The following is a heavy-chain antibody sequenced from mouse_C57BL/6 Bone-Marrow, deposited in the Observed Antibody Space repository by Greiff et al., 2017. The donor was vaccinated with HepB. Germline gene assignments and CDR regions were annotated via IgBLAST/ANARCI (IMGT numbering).Heavy chain of an antibody. CDR2: IHPNSGST. J-gene: IGHJ2*01. CDR1: GYTFTSYW. V-gene: IGHV1-64*01. CDR3: GGSAQQDY. Sequence: QVQLKQPGAELVKPGASVKLSCKASGYTFTSYWMHWVKQRPGQGLEWIGMIHPNSGSTNYNEKFKSKATLTVDKSSSTAYMQLSSRTSEDSAVYYCGGSAQQDYWGQGTTLTVSS.